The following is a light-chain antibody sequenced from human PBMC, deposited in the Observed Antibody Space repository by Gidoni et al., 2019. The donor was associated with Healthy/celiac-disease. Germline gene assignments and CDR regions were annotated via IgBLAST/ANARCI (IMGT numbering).Light chain of an antibody. CDR1: KSVSRSY. CDR3: LQYCSSPRT. CDR2: GAS. J-gene: IGKJ2*01. V-gene: IGKV3-20*01. Sequence: EIVLTPSPGTLSLSPGERATLSSRASKSVSRSYLAWYQQKPGQAPRLLIYGASSMATGIPDRFSGSGSGTDFTLTISRLEPEDFAVYYCLQYCSSPRTFGQGTKLEIK.